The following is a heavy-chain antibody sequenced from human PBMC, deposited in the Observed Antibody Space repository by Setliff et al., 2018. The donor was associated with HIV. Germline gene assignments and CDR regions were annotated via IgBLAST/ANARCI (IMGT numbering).Heavy chain of an antibody. CDR2: INQSGST. Sequence: PSETLSLTCAVYGGSFSGYYWSWIRQSPGKGLEWIGEINQSGSTNYNTSLKSRVTTSVDTSKNQFSLNLKSVTAADTAVYYCARGARATFGELLKANWFDPWGQGTLVTVSS. CDR1: GGSFSGYY. V-gene: IGHV4-34*01. CDR3: ARGARATFGELLKANWFDP. J-gene: IGHJ5*02. D-gene: IGHD3-10*01.